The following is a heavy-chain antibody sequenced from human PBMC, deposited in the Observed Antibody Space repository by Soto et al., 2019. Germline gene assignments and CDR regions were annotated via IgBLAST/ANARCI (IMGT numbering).Heavy chain of an antibody. Sequence: SETLSLTCTVSGGSISSYYWSWVGQPPGKGLEWIGYIYYSGSTNYNPSLKSRVTISVDTSKNQFSLKLSSVTAADTAVYYCARYYDSGTDYWGQGTLVTVSS. D-gene: IGHD3-22*01. J-gene: IGHJ4*02. CDR2: IYYSGST. V-gene: IGHV4-59*13. CDR3: ARYYDSGTDY. CDR1: GGSISSYY.